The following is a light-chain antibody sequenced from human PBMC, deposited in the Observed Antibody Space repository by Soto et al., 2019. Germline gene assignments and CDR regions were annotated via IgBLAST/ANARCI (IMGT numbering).Light chain of an antibody. V-gene: IGKV3-15*01. CDR1: HSVGSN. J-gene: IGKJ5*01. Sequence: EIVMTQSPATLSVSPGERATLSCRSSHSVGSNLAWYQQNPGQAPRLLIYGASTRATGVPARFSGSGSATQFTLTISSLQSEDFAVYYCQQRSNWITFGQGTRLEIK. CDR3: QQRSNWIT. CDR2: GAS.